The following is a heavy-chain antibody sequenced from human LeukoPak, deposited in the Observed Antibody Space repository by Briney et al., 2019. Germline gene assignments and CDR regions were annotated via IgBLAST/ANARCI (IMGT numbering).Heavy chain of an antibody. CDR3: ARGRDYGDTSGALWVY. J-gene: IGHJ4*02. CDR2: INPSSGGT. CDR1: GYTFTGYY. V-gene: IGHV1-2*02. Sequence: ASVKVSCKASGYTFTGYYMHWVRQAPGQGFEWMGWINPSSGGTNYAQKFQGRVTMTRDTSISTAYMELSRLTSDDTAVYYCARGRDYGDTSGALWVYWGQGTLVTASS. D-gene: IGHD4-17*01.